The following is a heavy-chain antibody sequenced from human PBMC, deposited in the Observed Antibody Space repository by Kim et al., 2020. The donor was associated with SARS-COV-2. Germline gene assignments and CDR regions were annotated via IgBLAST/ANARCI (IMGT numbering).Heavy chain of an antibody. J-gene: IGHJ4*02. CDR3: AGGWEPIDY. V-gene: IGHV1-46*01. CDR2: GSS. D-gene: IGHD1-26*01. Sequence: GSSSCAQKFQGRVTTSRDTSTSTVYMEMRSMRSEDTAVYYCAGGWEPIDYWGQGTLVTVSS.